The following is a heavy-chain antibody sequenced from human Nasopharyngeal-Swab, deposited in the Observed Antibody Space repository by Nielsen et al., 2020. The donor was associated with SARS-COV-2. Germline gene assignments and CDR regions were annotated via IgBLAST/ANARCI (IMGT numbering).Heavy chain of an antibody. Sequence: WIRQPPGKGLEWIGSIYYSGSTYYNPSLKSRVTISVDTSKNQFSLKLSSVTAADTAMYYCARDIAVVPAVPEGGMDVWGQGTTVTVSS. D-gene: IGHD2-2*01. J-gene: IGHJ6*02. V-gene: IGHV4-39*07. CDR2: IYYSGST. CDR3: ARDIAVVPAVPEGGMDV.